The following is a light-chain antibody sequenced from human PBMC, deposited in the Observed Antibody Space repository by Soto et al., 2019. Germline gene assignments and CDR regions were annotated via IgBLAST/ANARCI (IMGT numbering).Light chain of an antibody. CDR1: QSVSSN. CDR3: QQYNNWPPGT. Sequence: EIVLTQSPGTLSLSPGERATLSCRAIQSVSSNYLAWYQQKPGQAPRLLIYGASSRATGIPDRFSGSGSGTEFTLTISSLQSEDFAVYYCQQYNNWPPGTFGGGTKVDIK. J-gene: IGKJ4*01. CDR2: GAS. V-gene: IGKV3D-15*01.